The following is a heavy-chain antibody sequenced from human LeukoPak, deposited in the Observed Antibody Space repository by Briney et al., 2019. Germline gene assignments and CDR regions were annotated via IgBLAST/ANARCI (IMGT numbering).Heavy chain of an antibody. Sequence: SETLSLTCAVYGGSFSGYYWSWIRQPPGKGLEWIGEAAHSGTTKYNPSLNSRVTISLDTSKSQFSLKLRSVTAADTAIYYCARRLVRPPFYYLDVWGNGTMVTISS. CDR3: ARRLVRPPFYYLDV. J-gene: IGHJ6*03. D-gene: IGHD6-13*01. V-gene: IGHV4-34*01. CDR1: GGSFSGYY. CDR2: AAHSGTT.